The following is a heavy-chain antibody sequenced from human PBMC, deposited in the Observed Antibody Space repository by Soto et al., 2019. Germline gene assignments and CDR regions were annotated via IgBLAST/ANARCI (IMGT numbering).Heavy chain of an antibody. CDR1: GYTLSSYR. CDR3: ARVGGGGDDY. V-gene: IGHV1-18*04. Sequence: GGSMEGSRTGSGYTLSSYRISWVRQAPGQGLEWMRWISAYHGNTTYPQKLQGRVNMTTDTSTSTAYMELRSLRSDDTAGEYCARVGGGGDDYWGQGTLVTVSS. D-gene: IGHD2-21*01. J-gene: IGHJ4*02. CDR2: ISAYHGNT.